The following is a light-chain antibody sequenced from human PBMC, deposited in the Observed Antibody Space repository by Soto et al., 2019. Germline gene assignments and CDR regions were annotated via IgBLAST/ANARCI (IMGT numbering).Light chain of an antibody. V-gene: IGKV1-5*01. J-gene: IGKJ4*01. CDR2: DAS. CDR1: QGIGTS. CDR3: QQYNSYSSLT. Sequence: DIQMTQSPSTLSASVGDRVSITCRASQGIGTSLAWYQQKPGKAPNILIYDASSLESGVPSRFSGSGSGTEFTLTISSLQPDDFATYYCQQYNSYSSLTFGGGTKVEIK.